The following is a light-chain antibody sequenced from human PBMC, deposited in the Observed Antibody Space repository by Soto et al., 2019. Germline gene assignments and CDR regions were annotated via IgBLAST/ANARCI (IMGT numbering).Light chain of an antibody. J-gene: IGKJ1*01. CDR3: MQALQTPR. V-gene: IGKV2-28*01. Sequence: IVMTQSPLSLPVTPGAPASISCRSSQSLLHSNGYNYLDWYLQKPGQSPQLLIYLGSNRASGVPDRFSGSGSGTDFTLKISRVEAEDVGVYYCMQALQTPRFGQGTKV. CDR2: LGS. CDR1: QSLLHSNGYNY.